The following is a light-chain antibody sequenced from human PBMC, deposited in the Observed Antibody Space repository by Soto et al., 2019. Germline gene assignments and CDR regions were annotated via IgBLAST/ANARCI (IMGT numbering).Light chain of an antibody. CDR2: EVS. Sequence: QSVLPQPASVSGSPGQSITISCTGTSSDVGGYNYVSWYQQHPGEAPKLMIYEVSNQPSGVSNRFSGSKSGNTASLTISGLQAEDEADYYCSSYTSSDTYVFGTGTKVTVL. CDR3: SSYTSSDTYV. CDR1: SSDVGGYNY. V-gene: IGLV2-14*01. J-gene: IGLJ1*01.